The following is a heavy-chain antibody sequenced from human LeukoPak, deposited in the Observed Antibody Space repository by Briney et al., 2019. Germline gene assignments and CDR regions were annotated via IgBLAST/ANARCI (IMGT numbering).Heavy chain of an antibody. CDR2: MNPNSGNT. Sequence: ASVKVSCKASGYTFTSYDINWVRQATGQGLEWTGWMNPNSGNTGYAQKFQGRVTMTRNTSIRTAHMELSSLRSEDTAVYYCARAPPARRYCSSTSCYPNRFDPWGQGTLVTVSS. CDR1: GYTFTSYD. V-gene: IGHV1-8*01. CDR3: ARAPPARRYCSSTSCYPNRFDP. D-gene: IGHD2-2*01. J-gene: IGHJ5*02.